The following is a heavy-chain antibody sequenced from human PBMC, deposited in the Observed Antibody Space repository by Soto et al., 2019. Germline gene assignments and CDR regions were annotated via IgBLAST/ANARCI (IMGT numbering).Heavy chain of an antibody. J-gene: IGHJ3*02. CDR3: ARQYYDSGRGAFEI. CDR2: ISTSGSMK. Sequence: QVQLVESGGGLVKPGGTLRLSCAASGFILNDYYMSWIRQAPGKGLEWVSSISTSGSMKYYADSVKGRFTISRDNAKNSMYLQVNSLRAEDTAVYYCARQYYDSGRGAFEIWGQRTMVTVSS. CDR1: GFILNDYY. V-gene: IGHV3-11*01. D-gene: IGHD1-26*01.